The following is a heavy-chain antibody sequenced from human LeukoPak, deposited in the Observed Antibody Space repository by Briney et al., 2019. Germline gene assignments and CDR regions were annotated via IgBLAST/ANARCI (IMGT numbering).Heavy chain of an antibody. CDR3: ARHSGLRSPFDP. CDR2: TYYSGST. D-gene: IGHD3-3*01. Sequence: SETLSLTCTVSGVSISSSSYYWGWIRQPPAKGLEWIGSTYYSGSTYYNPSLKSRITISVDMSKNQFSLKLSSVTAADTALYYCARHSGLRSPFDPWGQGTLVTVTS. CDR1: GVSISSSSYY. V-gene: IGHV4-39*01. J-gene: IGHJ5*02.